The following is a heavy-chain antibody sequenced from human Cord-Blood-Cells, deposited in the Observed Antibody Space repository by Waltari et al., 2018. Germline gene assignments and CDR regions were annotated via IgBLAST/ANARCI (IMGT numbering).Heavy chain of an antibody. J-gene: IGHJ4*02. CDR3: ARSPGTTGPFVF. V-gene: IGHV3-30-3*01. D-gene: IGHD1-7*01. Sequence: QVQLVESGGGVVQPGRSLRLSCAASAFTFSSYPRHWVRQAPGKGLEWVAVISYEGNNKYYADSVKGRFTISRDNSKNPLYLQMNSLGAEDTAVYYCARSPGTTGPFVFWGQGTLVTVSS. CDR1: AFTFSSYP. CDR2: ISYEGNNK.